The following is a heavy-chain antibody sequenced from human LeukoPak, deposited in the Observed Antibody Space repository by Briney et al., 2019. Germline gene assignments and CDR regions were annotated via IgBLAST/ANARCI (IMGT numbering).Heavy chain of an antibody. CDR3: AKSRGGRDKYYFDY. D-gene: IGHD2-15*01. Sequence: GRSLRLSCAASGFTFDDYAMHWVRQAPGKGLEXXSGISWNSGSIGYADSVKGRFTISRDNAKNSLYLQMNSLRAEDTALYYCAKSRGGRDKYYFDYWGQGTLVTVSS. J-gene: IGHJ4*02. V-gene: IGHV3-9*01. CDR1: GFTFDDYA. CDR2: ISWNSGSI.